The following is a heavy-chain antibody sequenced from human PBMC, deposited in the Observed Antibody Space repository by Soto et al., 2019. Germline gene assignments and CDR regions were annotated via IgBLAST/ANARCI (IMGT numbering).Heavy chain of an antibody. Sequence: QVHLVQSGAEVKKPGASVKVSCKASGYSFTDYYMHWVRQAPGQGLEWMGWINTKTGGTNYAQRVQGRVTMTGDTSINTAYMELSRLRSDDTAVYYCARVGPTGWFDTWGQGTVVTGSS. CDR2: INTKTGGT. CDR3: ARVGPTGWFDT. V-gene: IGHV1-2*02. CDR1: GYSFTDYY. J-gene: IGHJ5*02.